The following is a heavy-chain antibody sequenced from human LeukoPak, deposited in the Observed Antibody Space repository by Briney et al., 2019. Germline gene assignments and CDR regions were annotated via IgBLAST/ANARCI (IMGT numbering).Heavy chain of an antibody. J-gene: IGHJ4*02. V-gene: IGHV4-4*07. CDR3: ARYNTLPRGFTAVDF. CDR1: GGSISSYY. Sequence: SETLSLTCTVSGGSISSYYWSWIRQPAGKGLEWIGRIYTSGSTNYNPSLKSRVTMSVDTSKNQFSLKLSSVTAADTAVYYCARYNTLPRGFTAVDFWGQGTLVTVSS. D-gene: IGHD3-10*01. CDR2: IYTSGST.